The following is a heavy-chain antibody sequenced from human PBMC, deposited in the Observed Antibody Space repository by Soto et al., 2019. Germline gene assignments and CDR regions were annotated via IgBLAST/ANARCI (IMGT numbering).Heavy chain of an antibody. CDR1: GASINGYY. CDR2: VYSSGYT. Sequence: SETLSLTCPVSGASINGYYWNWIRQSPEKGLEWIGYVYSSGYTNYNPSLKTRVTMSVDTSKKQFSLTLKSVSAADTAIYYCARGSANEKSFGFEYWGQGSLVTVSS. D-gene: IGHD3-10*01. V-gene: IGHV4-59*01. CDR3: ARGSANEKSFGFEY. J-gene: IGHJ4*02.